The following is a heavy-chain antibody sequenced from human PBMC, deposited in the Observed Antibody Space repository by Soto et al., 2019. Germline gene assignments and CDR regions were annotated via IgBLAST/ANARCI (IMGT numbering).Heavy chain of an antibody. J-gene: IGHJ4*02. V-gene: IGHV4-34*01. CDR1: GGSFNGYY. CDR3: ARGNDYYYDSSGSYDY. D-gene: IGHD3-22*01. Sequence: ETLSLTCGVYGGSFNGYYWTWIRQPPGKGLEWIGEINHSGIANYNPSLKRRVTISVDTSKNQFSLEWRSVTAADTAVYYCARGNDYYYDSSGSYDYWGQGTLVTVSS. CDR2: INHSGIA.